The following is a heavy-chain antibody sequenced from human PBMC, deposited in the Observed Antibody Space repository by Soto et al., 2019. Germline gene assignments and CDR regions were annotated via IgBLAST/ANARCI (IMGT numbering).Heavy chain of an antibody. CDR2: IYYSGST. CDR3: ARGSIVVVPAAGGGYYYYYGMDV. D-gene: IGHD2-2*01. CDR1: GGSIISYY. Sequence: SETLSLTCTVSGGSIISYYCSFIRQPPCKGLEWIGYIYYSGSTNYNPSLKSRVTISVDTSKNQFSLKLSSVTAADTAVYYCARGSIVVVPAAGGGYYYYYGMDVWGQGTTVTVSS. V-gene: IGHV4-59*01. J-gene: IGHJ6*02.